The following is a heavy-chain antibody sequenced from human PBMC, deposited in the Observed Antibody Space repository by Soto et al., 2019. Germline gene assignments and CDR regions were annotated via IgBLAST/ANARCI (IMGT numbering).Heavy chain of an antibody. V-gene: IGHV3-23*01. J-gene: IGHJ4*02. Sequence: GGSLRLSCAASGFTFSSYAMSWVRQAPGKGLEWVSAISGSGGSTYYADSVKGRFTISRDNSKNTLYLQMNSLRAEDTAVYYCSKDELYYYGSGSYPDYWGQGTLVTAPQ. CDR2: ISGSGGST. D-gene: IGHD3-10*01. CDR3: SKDELYYYGSGSYPDY. CDR1: GFTFSSYA.